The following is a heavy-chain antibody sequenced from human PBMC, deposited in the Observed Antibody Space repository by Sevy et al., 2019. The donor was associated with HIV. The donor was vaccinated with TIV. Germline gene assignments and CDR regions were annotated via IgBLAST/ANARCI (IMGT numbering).Heavy chain of an antibody. CDR2: IYFTGNT. Sequence: SETLSLTCSVSGGSISSYFWTWVRQSPGKGLEWIGNIYFTGNTDYSPSLKSRVTLSLDTSKSQFSLTLKSVTAADMAIYFCARDSTTRPRVLDYWGPGTLFTVSS. J-gene: IGHJ4*02. CDR1: GGSISSYF. V-gene: IGHV4-59*01. D-gene: IGHD1-1*01. CDR3: ARDSTTRPRVLDY.